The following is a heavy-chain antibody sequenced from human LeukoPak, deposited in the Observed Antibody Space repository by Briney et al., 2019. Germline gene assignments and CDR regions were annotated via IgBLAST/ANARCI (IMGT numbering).Heavy chain of an antibody. CDR3: AKDPGYDFWSGYKDNWFDP. Sequence: PGGSLRLSCAAAGFTFSSYVMTWVGQAPGKGLEWVSTISGSGGNTFCADSVKGRFTISRDNSKNTLYLQMNSLRAEDTAVYYCAKDPGYDFWSGYKDNWFDPWGQGTLVTVSS. CDR1: GFTFSSYV. D-gene: IGHD3-3*01. V-gene: IGHV3-23*01. CDR2: ISGSGGNT. J-gene: IGHJ5*02.